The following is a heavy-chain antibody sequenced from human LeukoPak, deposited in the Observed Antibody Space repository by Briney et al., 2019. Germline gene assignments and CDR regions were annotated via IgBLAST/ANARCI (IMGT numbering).Heavy chain of an antibody. CDR2: IYYSGST. V-gene: IGHV4-61*01. Sequence: SGTLSLTCTVSGGSVSSGSYYWSWIRQPPGKGLEWIGYIYYSGSTNYNPSLKSRVTISVDTSKNQFSLKLSSVTAADTAVYYCARVNGYGGMYYYGMDVWGQGTTVTVSS. CDR1: GGSVSSGSYY. D-gene: IGHD4-23*01. CDR3: ARVNGYGGMYYYGMDV. J-gene: IGHJ6*02.